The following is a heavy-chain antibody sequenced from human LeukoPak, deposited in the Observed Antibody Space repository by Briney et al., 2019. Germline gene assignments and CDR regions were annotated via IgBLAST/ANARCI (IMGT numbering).Heavy chain of an antibody. CDR3: VRGGEIGFDH. J-gene: IGHJ4*02. V-gene: IGHV3-13*01. CDR1: GYTFSTYD. Sequence: GGSLRLSCSASGYTFSTYDMHWVRQATGKGLEWVSSIASNGATFYAGSVKGRFTISRENAKNSLYLQMNSLRAGDTAVYKCVRGGEIGFDHWGQGTLVTVSS. D-gene: IGHD3-16*01. CDR2: IASNGAT.